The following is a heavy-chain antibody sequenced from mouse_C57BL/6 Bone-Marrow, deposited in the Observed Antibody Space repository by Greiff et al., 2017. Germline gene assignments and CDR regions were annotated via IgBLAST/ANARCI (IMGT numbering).Heavy chain of an antibody. Sequence: VQLQQSGAELVKPGASVKMSCKASGYTFTSYWITWVKQRPGQGLEWIGDIYPGSGSTNYNEKFKSKATLTVDTSSSTAYMQLSSLTSEDSAVYYCARGATVVATRGPWFAYWGQGTLVTVSA. J-gene: IGHJ3*01. CDR1: GYTFTSYW. V-gene: IGHV1-55*01. CDR2: IYPGSGST. D-gene: IGHD1-1*01. CDR3: ARGATVVATRGPWFAY.